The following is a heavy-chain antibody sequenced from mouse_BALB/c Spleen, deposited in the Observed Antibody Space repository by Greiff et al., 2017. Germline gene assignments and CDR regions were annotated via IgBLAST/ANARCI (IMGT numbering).Heavy chain of an antibody. CDR1: GFTFTDYY. CDR3: SRDRYYGSSSYAMDY. CDR2: IRNKANGYKT. D-gene: IGHD1-1*01. Sequence: DVKLVESGGGLVQPGGSLRLSCATSGFTFTDYYMSWVRQPPGKALEWLGFIRNKANGYKTEYSVSVKGRFTISRDNSQSILYLPMNTLRAEDSATYYCSRDRYYGSSSYAMDYWGQGTSVTVSS. V-gene: IGHV7-3*02. J-gene: IGHJ4*01.